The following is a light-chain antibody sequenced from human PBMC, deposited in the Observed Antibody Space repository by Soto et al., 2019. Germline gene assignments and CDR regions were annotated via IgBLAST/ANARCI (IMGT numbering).Light chain of an antibody. CDR1: SSNIGNNY. J-gene: IGLJ1*01. CDR3: GTWDSSLSGVLYV. V-gene: IGLV1-51*02. CDR2: ENN. Sequence: QSVLTQPPSVSAAPGQKVTISCSGSSSNIGNNYVSWYQQLPGTAPKLLIYENNERPSGIPDRFSGSKSGASATLGITGHQTGDEADYYCGTWDSSLSGVLYVFGTGTKVTVL.